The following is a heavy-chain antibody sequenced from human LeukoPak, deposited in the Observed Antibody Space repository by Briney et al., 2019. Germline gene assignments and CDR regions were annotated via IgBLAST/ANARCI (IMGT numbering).Heavy chain of an antibody. CDR2: ISYDGNNE. CDR3: ARDYQTKRYSSSPLRH. V-gene: IGHV3-30*04. CDR1: GFTFSTYA. Sequence: GGSLRLSCAASGFTFSTYAMYWVRQAPGKGPEWVAGISYDGNNEYYADSLKGRFTISRGSSNNTLYLQMNSLRPEDTAVYYCARDYQTKRYSSSPLRHWGQGTLVTVSS. J-gene: IGHJ1*01. D-gene: IGHD6-13*01.